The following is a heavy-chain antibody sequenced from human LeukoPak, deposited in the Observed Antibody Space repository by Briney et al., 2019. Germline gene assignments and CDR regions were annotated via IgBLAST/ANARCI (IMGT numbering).Heavy chain of an antibody. D-gene: IGHD4-23*01. CDR1: GFTFNMYW. Sequence: GGSLRLSCAASGFTFNMYWMTWVRQTPGKGLESVAYINKDGSDKYYVDSVKGRFTVSRDNAKNSLYLQMNSLRAEDTAVYYCARDAGYGGNSDYWGQGTLVTVSS. CDR2: INKDGSDK. CDR3: ARDAGYGGNSDY. J-gene: IGHJ4*02. V-gene: IGHV3-7*01.